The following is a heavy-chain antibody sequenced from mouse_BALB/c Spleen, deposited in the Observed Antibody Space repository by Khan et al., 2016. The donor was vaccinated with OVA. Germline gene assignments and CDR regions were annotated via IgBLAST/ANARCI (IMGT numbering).Heavy chain of an antibody. CDR2: ISYSGST. J-gene: IGHJ3*01. V-gene: IGHV3-2*02. CDR1: GYSITSDYA. CDR3: ARSGYEAWFAY. D-gene: IGHD2-14*01. Sequence: QLEESGPGLVKPSQSLSLTCTVTGYSITSDYAWNWIRQFPRNKLEWMGYISYSGSTSYNPSLKSRISITRDTSKNQLFLQLNSVTTEDTATYFCARSGYEAWFAYWGQGTLVTVSA.